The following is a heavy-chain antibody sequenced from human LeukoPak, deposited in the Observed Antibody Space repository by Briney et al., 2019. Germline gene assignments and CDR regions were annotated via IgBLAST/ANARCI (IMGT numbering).Heavy chain of an antibody. CDR2: INPNSGGT. CDR1: GYTFTGYY. D-gene: IGHD6-19*01. V-gene: IGHV1-2*02. J-gene: IGHJ5*02. Sequence: ASVKVSCKASGYTFTGYYMHWVRQAPGQGPEWMGWINPNSGGTNYAQRFQGRVTMTRDTSLSTVYMELSRLRSDDTAVYYCATQATSGWHFSWGQGTLVTVSS. CDR3: ATQATSGWHFS.